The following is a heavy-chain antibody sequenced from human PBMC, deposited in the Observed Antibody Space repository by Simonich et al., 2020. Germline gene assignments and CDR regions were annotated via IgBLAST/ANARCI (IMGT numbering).Heavy chain of an antibody. CDR2: IYHSGST. CDR3: ARVGYSNYYYYGMDV. CDR1: GYSISSGYY. D-gene: IGHD6-13*01. J-gene: IGHJ6*02. Sequence: QVQLQESGPGLVKPSETLSLTCAVSGYSISSGYYWGWIRQPPGKGLEWIGSIYHSGSTYNNPSLKSRVTISVDTSKNQFSLKLSSVTAADTAVYYGARVGYSNYYYYGMDVWGQGTTVTVSS. V-gene: IGHV4-38-2*01.